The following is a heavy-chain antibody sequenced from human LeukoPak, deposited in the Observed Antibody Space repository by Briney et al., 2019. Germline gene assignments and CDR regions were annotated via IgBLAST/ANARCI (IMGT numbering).Heavy chain of an antibody. CDR2: IKQDGSEE. Sequence: GGSLRLSCAASIFTFSPYWMSWVRQAPGKGLEWVANIKQDGSEEYYVDSVKGRFTISRDNAKNSLYLQMNSLRAEDTAVYYCARMHNTSFWDYFDYWGQGTLVTVSS. CDR1: IFTFSPYW. V-gene: IGHV3-7*01. J-gene: IGHJ4*02. D-gene: IGHD6-6*01. CDR3: ARMHNTSFWDYFDY.